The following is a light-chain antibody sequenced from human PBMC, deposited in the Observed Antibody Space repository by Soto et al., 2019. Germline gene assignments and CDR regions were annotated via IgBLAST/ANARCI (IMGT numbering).Light chain of an antibody. CDR3: LQSHSTPWT. CDR1: QSISNY. Sequence: PMTQSPSSPAASVGDRVTLTCPAGQSISNYLNWYQQKPGKAPKLLIYAASSLQSGVPSRFSGSGSGPDFTLTISSLQPEDFAAYYCLQSHSTPWTFGQGTKVDIK. J-gene: IGKJ1*01. V-gene: IGKV1-39*01. CDR2: AAS.